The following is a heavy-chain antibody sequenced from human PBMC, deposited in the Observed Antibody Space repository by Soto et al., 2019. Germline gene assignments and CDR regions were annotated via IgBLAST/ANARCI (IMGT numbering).Heavy chain of an antibody. J-gene: IGHJ4*02. D-gene: IGHD4-4*01. CDR3: ARRATVTTGGDY. Sequence: QVQLVQSGAEVKKPGASVKVSCKASGYTFTSYYMHWVRQAPGQGLEWMGIINPSGGSATYAQKFKGRVTMTRATSTSTVYMELSSLRSEDTAVYYCARRATVTTGGDYWGQGTLVTVSS. CDR2: INPSGGSA. CDR1: GYTFTSYY. V-gene: IGHV1-46*03.